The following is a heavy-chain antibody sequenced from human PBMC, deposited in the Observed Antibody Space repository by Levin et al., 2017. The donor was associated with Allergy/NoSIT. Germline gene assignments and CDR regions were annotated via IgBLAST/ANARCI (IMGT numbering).Heavy chain of an antibody. CDR1: GFIFSNFG. CDR2: ISYDGSKK. D-gene: IGHD3-16*02. J-gene: IGHJ5*02. V-gene: IGHV3-30*03. Sequence: RGESLKISCEASGFIFSNFGMHWVRQAPGKGLEWVAVISYDGSKKYYADSVKGRFTISRDSSKNTLYLQMNSLRAEDTAVYYSARPPGSIENWFDPWGQGTLVIVSS. CDR3: ARPPGSIENWFDP.